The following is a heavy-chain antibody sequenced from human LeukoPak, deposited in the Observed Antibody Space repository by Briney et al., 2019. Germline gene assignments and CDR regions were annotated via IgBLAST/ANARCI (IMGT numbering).Heavy chain of an antibody. D-gene: IGHD3-3*01. J-gene: IGHJ6*02. CDR1: GGSISSYY. Sequence: NPSETLSLTCTVSGGSISSYYWSWIRQPPGKGLEWIGYIYYSGSTNYNPSLKSRVTISVDTSKNQFSLKLSSVTAADTAVYYCARYDYYYGMDVWGQGTTVTVSS. CDR2: IYYSGST. V-gene: IGHV4-59*08. CDR3: ARYDYYYGMDV.